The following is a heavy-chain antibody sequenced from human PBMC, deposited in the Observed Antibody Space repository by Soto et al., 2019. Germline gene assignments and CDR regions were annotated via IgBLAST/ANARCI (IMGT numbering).Heavy chain of an antibody. CDR1: VRSVTSYY. J-gene: IGHJ4*02. V-gene: IGHV4-59*02. D-gene: IGHD3-22*01. Sequence: PSETLSLTCSVSVRSVTSYYWGWVRQPPGKGLEWIGYIYDNGITSQNPSVKSRVTMSADTSQNQFSLKLTSVTGADTAVYYCARTYDSNGYANEFDSWGQGILVTVSS. CDR3: ARTYDSNGYANEFDS. CDR2: IYDNGIT.